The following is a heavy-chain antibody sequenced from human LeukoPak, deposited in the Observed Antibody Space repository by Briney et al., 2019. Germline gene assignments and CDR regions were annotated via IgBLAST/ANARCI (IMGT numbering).Heavy chain of an antibody. CDR2: ISDSGGST. CDR1: GITLSNYG. CDR3: AKRGVVIRVIVVGFHKQAYYFDS. J-gene: IGHJ4*02. V-gene: IGHV3-23*01. D-gene: IGHD2-15*01. Sequence: GGSLRLSCAVSGITLSNYGMSWVRQAPGKGLEWVAGISDSGGSTNYADSVKGRFTISRDNAKNTLYLQMNSLRAEDTAVYFCAKRGVVIRVIVVGFHKQAYYFDSWGQGALVTVSS.